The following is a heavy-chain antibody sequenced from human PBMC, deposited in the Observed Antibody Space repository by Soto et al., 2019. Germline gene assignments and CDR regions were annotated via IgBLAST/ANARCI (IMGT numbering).Heavy chain of an antibody. CDR3: ARDIYDYYDSSGQIP. CDR2: ISYDGSNK. D-gene: IGHD3-22*01. J-gene: IGHJ5*02. CDR1: GFTFSSYA. V-gene: IGHV3-30-3*01. Sequence: GGSLRLSCAASGFTFSSYAMHWVRQAPGKGLEWVAVISYDGSNKYYADSVKGRFTISRDNSKNTLYLQMNSLRAEDTAVYYCARDIYDYYDSSGQIPWGQGTLVTVSS.